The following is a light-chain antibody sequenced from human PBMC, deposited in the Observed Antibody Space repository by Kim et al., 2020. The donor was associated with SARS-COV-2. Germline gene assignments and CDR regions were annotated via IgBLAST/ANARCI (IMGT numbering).Light chain of an antibody. CDR2: DVN. CDR1: SSDVGGYNY. V-gene: IGLV2-11*03. J-gene: IGLJ2*01. CDR3: CSYAGGYTQVA. Sequence: VTISCTGTSSDVGGYNYVSWYQQCPGNAPRLMIYDVNKRPSGVPDRFSASKSGNTASLTISGLQADDEADYYCCSYAGGYTQVAFGGGTQLTVL.